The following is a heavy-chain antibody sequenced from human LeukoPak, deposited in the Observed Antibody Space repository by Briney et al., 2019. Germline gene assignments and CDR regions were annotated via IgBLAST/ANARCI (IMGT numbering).Heavy chain of an antibody. V-gene: IGHV3-7*01. J-gene: IGHJ4*02. D-gene: IGHD3-22*01. CDR1: GFTFSNYW. CDR3: ARTKNSGYYYDYFDY. Sequence: GGSLRLSCAASGFTFSNYWMSWVRQAPGKGLEWVANIRQDGSEKYYVDSVKGRFTISRDNAKNSLYLHMNSLRAEDTAVYYCARTKNSGYYYDYFDYWGQGILVTVSS. CDR2: IRQDGSEK.